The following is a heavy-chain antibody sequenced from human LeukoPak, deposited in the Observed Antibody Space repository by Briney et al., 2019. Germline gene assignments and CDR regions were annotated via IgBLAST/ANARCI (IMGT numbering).Heavy chain of an antibody. V-gene: IGHV3-30*04. J-gene: IGHJ4*02. CDR2: MSYDGNFT. Sequence: GGSLRLSCAASGFTFKRYAMHWVRQAPGMGLEWVTIMSYDGNFTYYSDSVKDRFTISRDNSNDTLYLRMNSLRADDTAIYYCARGRSVYGSGSYSDYWGQGTLVTVSS. CDR1: GFTFKRYA. D-gene: IGHD3-10*01. CDR3: ARGRSVYGSGSYSDY.